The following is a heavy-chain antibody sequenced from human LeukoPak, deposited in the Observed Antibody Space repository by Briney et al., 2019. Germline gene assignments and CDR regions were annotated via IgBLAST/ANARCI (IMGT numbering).Heavy chain of an antibody. J-gene: IGHJ4*02. CDR1: GYPFTNFY. V-gene: IGHV1-2*02. Sequence: ASVKVSCKASGYPFTNFYVHWVRLAPGQGLEWLGWTHPVSGDTIYAQKFQGRVTMIRDTSISTAYMELTSLTSDDTAVYYCARMTHTLGATYSHFDYWGQGTLVTVSS. CDR3: ARMTHTLGATYSHFDY. CDR2: THPVSGDT. D-gene: IGHD3-16*01.